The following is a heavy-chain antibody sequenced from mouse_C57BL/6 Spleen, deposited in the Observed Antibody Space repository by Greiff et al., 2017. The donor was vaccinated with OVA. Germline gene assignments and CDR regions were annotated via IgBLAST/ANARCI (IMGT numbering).Heavy chain of an antibody. V-gene: IGHV1-55*01. CDR2: IYPGSGST. J-gene: IGHJ3*01. D-gene: IGHD2-4*01. Sequence: VQLQQSGAELVKPGASVKMSCKASGYTFTSYWITWVKQRPGQGLEWIGDIYPGSGSTNYNEKFKSKATLTVDTSSSTAYMQLSSLTSEDSAVYYCAREDYGRGPFAYWGQGTLVTVSA. CDR3: AREDYGRGPFAY. CDR1: GYTFTSYW.